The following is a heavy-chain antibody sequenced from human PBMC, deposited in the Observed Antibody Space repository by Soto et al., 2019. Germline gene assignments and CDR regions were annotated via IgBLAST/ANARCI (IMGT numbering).Heavy chain of an antibody. V-gene: IGHV1-3*01. D-gene: IGHD2-2*02. CDR3: AKSATVPAAIAY. Sequence: ASVKVSCRASGYTFTSYAMHWVRQAPGQRLEWMGWINAGNGNTKYSQKFQGRVTITRDTSASTAYMELSSLRSEDTAVYYCAKSATVPAAIAYWGQGTLVTVSS. J-gene: IGHJ4*02. CDR2: INAGNGNT. CDR1: GYTFTSYA.